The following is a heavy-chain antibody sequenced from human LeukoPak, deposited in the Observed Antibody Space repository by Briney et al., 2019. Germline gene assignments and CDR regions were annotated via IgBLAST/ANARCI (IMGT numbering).Heavy chain of an antibody. CDR1: GLTFSTSG. J-gene: IGHJ4*02. CDR2: IGPTGFDR. Sequence: GGSLRLSCTTSGLTFSTSGFNWVRQAPGKGLEWVASIGPTGFDRYHADSIKGRFTISRDNANNFLYLQMDSLRAEDTAVYYCATETNGRHYDYWGQGTLLTVSS. CDR3: ATETNGRHYDY. D-gene: IGHD1-14*01. V-gene: IGHV3-21*06.